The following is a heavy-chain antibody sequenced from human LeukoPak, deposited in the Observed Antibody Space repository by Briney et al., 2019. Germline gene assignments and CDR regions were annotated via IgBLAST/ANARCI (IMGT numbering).Heavy chain of an antibody. CDR2: ISPSGGST. J-gene: IGHJ4*02. D-gene: IGHD6-13*01. Sequence: GASVKVSCKASGYTFTNYYIHWVRQAPGQGLEWMGVISPSGGSTSYAQKFQGRLTMTRDTSTSTVDMELNSLRVEDTALYYCARGGLAAAGIDYWGQGTLVSVSS. CDR3: ARGGLAAAGIDY. V-gene: IGHV1-46*01. CDR1: GYTFTNYY.